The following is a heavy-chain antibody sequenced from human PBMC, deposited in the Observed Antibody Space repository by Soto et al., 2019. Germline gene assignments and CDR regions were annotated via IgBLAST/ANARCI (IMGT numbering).Heavy chain of an antibody. Sequence: PGGSLRLSCAASGFTFSSYAMSWVRQAPGKGLEWVSAISGSGGSTYYADSVKGRFTISRDNSKNTLYLQMNSLRAEDTAVYYCAKDKGEYYDSSGRGDYRGQGTLVTVSS. CDR1: GFTFSSYA. D-gene: IGHD3-22*01. CDR2: ISGSGGST. CDR3: AKDKGEYYDSSGRGDY. V-gene: IGHV3-23*01. J-gene: IGHJ4*02.